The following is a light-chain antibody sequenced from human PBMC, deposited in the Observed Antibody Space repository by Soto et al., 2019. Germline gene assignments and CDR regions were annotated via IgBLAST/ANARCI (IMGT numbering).Light chain of an antibody. Sequence: EIVLTQSPGTLSLSPGEIATPSCRASQSVTSSYLAWYQQKPGQAHRLLIYGASSRATGIPDRFSGSGSGTDFTITISRLEPEEFAVYYGQQYGSSPSWTFGQGTKVEIK. J-gene: IGKJ1*01. CDR3: QQYGSSPSWT. CDR2: GAS. V-gene: IGKV3-20*01. CDR1: QSVTSSY.